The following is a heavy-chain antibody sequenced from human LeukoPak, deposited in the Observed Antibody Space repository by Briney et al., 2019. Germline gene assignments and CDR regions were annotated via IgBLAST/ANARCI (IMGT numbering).Heavy chain of an antibody. CDR1: GFTFSSYS. CDR2: ISSSSSTI. V-gene: IGHV3-48*01. J-gene: IGHJ6*03. D-gene: IGHD3-3*01. CDR3: AREGYDFWGVYMDV. Sequence: EGSLRLSCAASGFTFSSYSMNWVRQAPGKGLEWVSYISSSSSTIYYADSVKGRFTISRDNAKNSLYLQMNSLRAEDTAVYYCAREGYDFWGVYMDVWGKGTTVTVSS.